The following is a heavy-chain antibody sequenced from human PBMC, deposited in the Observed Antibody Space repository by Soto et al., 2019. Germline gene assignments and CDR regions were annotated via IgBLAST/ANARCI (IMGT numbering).Heavy chain of an antibody. CDR3: ARNSRLLLGELKY. D-gene: IGHD3-16*01. CDR2: IWYDGSNK. J-gene: IGHJ4*02. Sequence: GGSLRLSCAASGFTFSSYGMHWVRQAPGKGLEWVAVIWYDGSNKYYADSVKGRFTISRDNSKNTLYLQMNSLRAEDTAVYYCARNSRLLLGELKYWGQGTLVTVSS. V-gene: IGHV3-33*01. CDR1: GFTFSSYG.